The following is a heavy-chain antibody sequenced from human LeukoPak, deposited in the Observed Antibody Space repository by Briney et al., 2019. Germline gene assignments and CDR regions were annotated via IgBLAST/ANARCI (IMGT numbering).Heavy chain of an antibody. CDR3: ASSRDGYNWDDAFDI. J-gene: IGHJ3*02. D-gene: IGHD5-24*01. V-gene: IGHV4-59*02. CDR2: IYYSGST. CDR1: GGSVSSYY. Sequence: PSETLSLTCTVSGGSVSSYYWSWIRQPPGKGLEWIGSIYYSGSTYYNPSLKSRVTISVDTSKNQFSLKLSSVTAADTAVYYCASSRDGYNWDDAFDIWGQGTMVTVSS.